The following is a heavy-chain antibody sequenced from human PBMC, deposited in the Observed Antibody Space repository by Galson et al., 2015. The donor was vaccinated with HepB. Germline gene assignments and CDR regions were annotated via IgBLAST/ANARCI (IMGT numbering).Heavy chain of an antibody. D-gene: IGHD3-22*01. V-gene: IGHV4-61*05. Sequence: LSLTCTVSGGSISSSSYYWGWIRQPPGKRLEWIGHIYHDGYTTYESSLKSRLTISVDTSKNQFSLKLGSVTAADTAVYYCARFSYDSGGYYFGYWGQGILVAVPS. CDR1: GGSISSSSYY. CDR3: ARFSYDSGGYYFGY. CDR2: IYHDGYT. J-gene: IGHJ4*02.